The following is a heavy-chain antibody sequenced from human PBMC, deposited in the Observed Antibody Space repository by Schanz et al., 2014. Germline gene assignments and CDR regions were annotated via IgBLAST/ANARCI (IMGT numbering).Heavy chain of an antibody. D-gene: IGHD3-10*01. CDR3: AKGRFGELSAFDI. CDR1: GFTFSDAW. CDR2: IWYDGSNK. V-gene: IGHV3-33*06. J-gene: IGHJ3*02. Sequence: VQLLESGGGLVKPGGFLRLSCAASGFTFSDAWMSWVRQAPGKGLEWVAVIWYDGSNKYYADSVKGRFTISRDNSKNTLYLQMNSLRAEDTAVYYCAKGRFGELSAFDIWGQGTMVTVSS.